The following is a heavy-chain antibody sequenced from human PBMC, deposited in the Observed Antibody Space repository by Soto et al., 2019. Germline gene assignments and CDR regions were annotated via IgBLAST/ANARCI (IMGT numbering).Heavy chain of an antibody. CDR2: INPNSGGT. V-gene: IGHV1-2*04. J-gene: IGHJ5*02. CDR3: AREDPLNWFDP. CDR1: GYTFTGYD. Sequence: QVQLVQSGAEVKKPGASVKVSCKASGYTFTGYDMHWVRQAPGQGLEWMGWINPNSGGTKYSQKFQGLVTMTWDTSISTAYMELSRLRSDDTAVYYCAREDPLNWFDPWGQGTLVTVS.